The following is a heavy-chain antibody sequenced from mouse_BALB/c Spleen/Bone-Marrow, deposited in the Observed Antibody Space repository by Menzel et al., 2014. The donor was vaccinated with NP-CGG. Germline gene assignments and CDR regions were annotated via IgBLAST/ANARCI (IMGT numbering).Heavy chain of an antibody. D-gene: IGHD2-1*01. Sequence: EVKVEESGGGLVQPGESLKLSCESNEYEFPSHDMSWVRKTPEKRLELVAAINSDGGSTYYPDTMERRFIISRDNTKXTLFLQMSSLRSEDTALYDCARHGNYAMDYWGQGTSVTVSS. J-gene: IGHJ4*01. CDR2: INSDGGST. V-gene: IGHV5-2*03. CDR3: ARHGNYAMDY. CDR1: EYEFPSHD.